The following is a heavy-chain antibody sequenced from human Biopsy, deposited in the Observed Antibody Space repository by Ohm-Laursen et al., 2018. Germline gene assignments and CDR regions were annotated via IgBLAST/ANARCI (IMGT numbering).Heavy chain of an antibody. Sequence: GTLSLTCTVSGGSISNNNYYWGWIRQPPGKGLEWIGSIFYRGSTHYKLSLKSRVNISVDTSKNQFSLKLNFVTAAGTAVYYCARDYDTSGYYYVSWGQGTLVTVSS. D-gene: IGHD3-22*01. CDR1: GGSISNNNYY. CDR3: ARDYDTSGYYYVS. V-gene: IGHV4-39*01. CDR2: IFYRGST. J-gene: IGHJ5*02.